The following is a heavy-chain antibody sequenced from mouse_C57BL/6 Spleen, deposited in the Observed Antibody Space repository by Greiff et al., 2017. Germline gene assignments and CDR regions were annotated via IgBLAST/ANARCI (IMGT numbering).Heavy chain of an antibody. CDR2: ISSGGDYI. CDR1: GFTFSSYA. D-gene: IGHD1-1*01. CDR3: TRDSPYYYGSSPYAMDY. Sequence: EVHLVESGEGLVKPGGSLKLSCAASGFTFSSYAMSWVRQTPEKRLEWVAYISSGGDYIYYADTVKGRFTISRDNARNTLYLQMSSLKSEDTAMYYCTRDSPYYYGSSPYAMDYWGQGTSVTVSS. J-gene: IGHJ4*01. V-gene: IGHV5-9-1*02.